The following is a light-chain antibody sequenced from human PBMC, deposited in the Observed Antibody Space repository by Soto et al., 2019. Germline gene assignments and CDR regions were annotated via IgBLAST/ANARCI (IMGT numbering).Light chain of an antibody. CDR1: SSDIGGYDY. CDR2: DVT. CDR3: SSFTRSGTYVV. J-gene: IGLJ2*01. V-gene: IGLV2-14*03. Sequence: QSVLTQPASVSGSPGQSITISCTGTSSDIGGYDYVSWYQKNPGKAPKLMIFDVTHRPSGVSNRFSGSKSGNTASLTISGLQAEDEAESYCSSFTRSGTYVVFGGGTKLTFL.